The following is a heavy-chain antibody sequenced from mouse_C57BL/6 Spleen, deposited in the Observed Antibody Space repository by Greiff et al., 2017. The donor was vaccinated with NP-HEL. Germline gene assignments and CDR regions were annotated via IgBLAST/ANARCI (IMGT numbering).Heavy chain of an antibody. CDR3: ARYLITTVVADWYFDV. J-gene: IGHJ1*03. V-gene: IGHV7-3*01. D-gene: IGHD1-1*01. Sequence: EVKLMESGGGLVQPGGSLSLSCAASGFTFTDYYMSWVRQPPGKALEWLGFIRNKANGYTTEYSASVKGRFTISRDNSQSILYLQKNALRAEDSATYYCARYLITTVVADWYFDVWGTGTTVTVSS. CDR2: IRNKANGYTT. CDR1: GFTFTDYY.